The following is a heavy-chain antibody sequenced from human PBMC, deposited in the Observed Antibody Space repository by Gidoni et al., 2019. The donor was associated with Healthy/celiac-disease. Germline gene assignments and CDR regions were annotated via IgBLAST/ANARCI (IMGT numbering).Heavy chain of an antibody. Sequence: QVQLVQSGAEVKKPGASVKVSCKASGYTFTSYAMHWVRQAPGQRLEWMGWINAGNGNTKYSQKFQGRVTITRDTSASTAYMELSSLRSEDTAVYYCARDSVVVPAAIGGYYYYYGMDVWGQGTTVTVSS. CDR2: INAGNGNT. CDR3: ARDSVVVPAAIGGYYYYYGMDV. D-gene: IGHD2-2*01. CDR1: GYTFTSYA. V-gene: IGHV1-3*01. J-gene: IGHJ6*02.